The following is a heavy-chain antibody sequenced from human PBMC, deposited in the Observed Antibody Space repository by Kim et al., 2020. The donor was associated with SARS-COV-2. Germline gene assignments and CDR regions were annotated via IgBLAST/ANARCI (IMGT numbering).Heavy chain of an antibody. V-gene: IGHV3-11*01. Sequence: GGSLRLSCAASGFTFSDYYMSWIRQAPGKGLEWVSYISSSGSTIYYADSVKGRFTISRDNAKNSLYLQMNSLRAEDTAVYYCARDRLRYCSSTSCYYYYYMDVWGKGTPVTVSS. D-gene: IGHD2-2*01. CDR1: GFTFSDYY. CDR3: ARDRLRYCSSTSCYYYYYMDV. J-gene: IGHJ6*03. CDR2: ISSSGSTI.